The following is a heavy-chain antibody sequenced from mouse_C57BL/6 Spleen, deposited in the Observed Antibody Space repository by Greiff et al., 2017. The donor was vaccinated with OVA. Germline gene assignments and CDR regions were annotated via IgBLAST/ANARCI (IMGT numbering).Heavy chain of an antibody. Sequence: EVQGVESGGGLVKPGGSLKLSCAASGFTFSSYAMSWVRQTPEKRLEWVATISDGGSYTYYPDNVKGRFTISRDNAKNNLYLQMSHLKSEDTAMYYCAREDSYYPYWYFDVWGTGTTVTVSS. J-gene: IGHJ1*03. CDR1: GFTFSSYA. D-gene: IGHD2-12*01. V-gene: IGHV5-4*01. CDR2: ISDGGSYT. CDR3: AREDSYYPYWYFDV.